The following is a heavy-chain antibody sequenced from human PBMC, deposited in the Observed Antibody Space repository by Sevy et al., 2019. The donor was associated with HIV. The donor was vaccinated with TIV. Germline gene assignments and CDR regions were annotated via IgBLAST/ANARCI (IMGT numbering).Heavy chain of an antibody. Sequence: GGSLRLSCAASGFTFSSYAMNWVRQAPGKGLEWVSSGSGGNTYYADSVKGRVTISRDSSKNTGSLQMNSLRAEDSAIYYCAKGTLIGAAGLDAFDIWGQGTKVTVSS. CDR3: AKGTLIGAAGLDAFDI. CDR1: GFTFSSYA. J-gene: IGHJ3*02. CDR2: SGSGGNT. D-gene: IGHD6-13*01. V-gene: IGHV3-23*01.